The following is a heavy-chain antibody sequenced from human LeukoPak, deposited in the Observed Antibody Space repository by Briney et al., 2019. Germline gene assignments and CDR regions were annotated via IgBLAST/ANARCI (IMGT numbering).Heavy chain of an antibody. Sequence: PGGSLILSCAASGFTFSNYAMSWVRQAPGKGLEWVSAIGGSGGSTYYADSVKGRFTISRDNSKNTLYLQMNSLRAEDTAVYYCAKVLQLWFDYWGQGTLVTVSS. CDR1: GFTFSNYA. CDR3: AKVLQLWFDY. J-gene: IGHJ4*02. V-gene: IGHV3-23*01. CDR2: IGGSGGST. D-gene: IGHD5-18*01.